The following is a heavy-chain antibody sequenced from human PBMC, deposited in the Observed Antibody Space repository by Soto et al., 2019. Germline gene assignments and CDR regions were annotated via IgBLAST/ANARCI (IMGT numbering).Heavy chain of an antibody. CDR2: ISYSGST. Sequence: SETLSLTYTFSGGSFSAISNQYCSWIRQPPGKGLEWIGYISYSGSTSYNPSLKSRLIISVDTSQNQVSLKLASVTAADTAVYYCLTQGFGPLHGLVDVWAQGTTVTVSS. CDR1: GGSFSAISNQY. V-gene: IGHV4-59*08. J-gene: IGHJ6*02. D-gene: IGHD3-10*01. CDR3: LTQGFGPLHGLVDV.